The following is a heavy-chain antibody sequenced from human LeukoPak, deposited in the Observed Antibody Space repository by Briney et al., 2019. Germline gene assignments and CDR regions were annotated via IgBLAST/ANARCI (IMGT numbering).Heavy chain of an antibody. V-gene: IGHV4-39*07. Sequence: SETLSLTCTVSGGSISSSSYYWGWIRQPPGKGLEWIGSIYYSGSTYYNPSLKSRVTISVDTSKNQFSLMLSPVTAADTAVYYCARDLPSTVSNNWFDPRGQGTLVTVSS. CDR2: IYYSGST. CDR1: GGSISSSSYY. D-gene: IGHD4-11*01. CDR3: ARDLPSTVSNNWFDP. J-gene: IGHJ5*02.